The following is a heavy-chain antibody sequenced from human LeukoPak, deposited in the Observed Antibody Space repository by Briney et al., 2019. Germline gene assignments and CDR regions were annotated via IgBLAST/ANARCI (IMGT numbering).Heavy chain of an antibody. CDR3: ARANCTSGVCYTREYFQH. CDR1: GGSFSGYY. J-gene: IGHJ1*01. D-gene: IGHD2-8*01. CDR2: INHSGST. Sequence: PSETLSLTCAVYGGSFSGYYWSWIRQPPGKGLEWIGEINHSGSTNYNPSLKSRVTISVDTSKNQFSLKLSSVTAADTAVYYCARANCTSGVCYTREYFQHWGQGTLVTVSS. V-gene: IGHV4-34*01.